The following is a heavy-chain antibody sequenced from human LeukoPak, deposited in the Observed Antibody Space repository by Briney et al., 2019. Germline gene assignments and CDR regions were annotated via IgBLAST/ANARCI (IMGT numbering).Heavy chain of an antibody. CDR3: ARVANGDYVHHWFDP. Sequence: SSETLSLTCTVSGGSISSYYWSWIRQPPGKGLEWIGYIYYSGSTNYNPSLKSRVTISVDTSKNQFSLKLSSVTAADTAVYYCARVANGDYVHHWFDPWGQGTLVTVSS. D-gene: IGHD4-17*01. CDR2: IYYSGST. J-gene: IGHJ5*02. CDR1: GGSISSYY. V-gene: IGHV4-59*01.